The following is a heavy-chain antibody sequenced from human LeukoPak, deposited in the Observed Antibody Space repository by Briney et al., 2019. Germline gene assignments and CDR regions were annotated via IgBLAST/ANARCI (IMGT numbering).Heavy chain of an antibody. CDR3: AKGDSGSYAVDY. Sequence: PGGSLRLSCAASGITFSAYAMNWVRQAPGKGPEWVSAISGSGGSTYYADSVKGRFTISRDNSKNTVYPQMNSLRAEDTAVYYCAKGDSGSYAVDYWGQGTLVTVSS. CDR2: ISGSGGST. V-gene: IGHV3-23*01. J-gene: IGHJ4*02. D-gene: IGHD1-26*01. CDR1: GITFSAYA.